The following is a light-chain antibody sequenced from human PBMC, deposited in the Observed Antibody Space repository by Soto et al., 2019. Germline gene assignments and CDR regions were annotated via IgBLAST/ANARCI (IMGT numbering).Light chain of an antibody. Sequence: QSALTQPASVSGSPGQSITISCTGTSNDVGAYNYVSWYQQHPDKAPRLMIYDVTNRPSGVSDRFSGSKSGNTASLTISGLQTEDEADYHCISFTTIHTYVFGTGTKGTVL. CDR3: ISFTTIHTYV. CDR2: DVT. J-gene: IGLJ1*01. V-gene: IGLV2-14*03. CDR1: SNDVGAYNY.